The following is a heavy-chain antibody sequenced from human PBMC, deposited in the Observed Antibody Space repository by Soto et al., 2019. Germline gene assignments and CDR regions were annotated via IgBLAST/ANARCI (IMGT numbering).Heavy chain of an antibody. CDR2: IYYSGST. J-gene: IGHJ3*02. V-gene: IGHV4-31*03. CDR3: ERIVVVYDAFDI. CDR1: GGSISSGGYY. Sequence: QVQLQESGPGLVKPSQTLSLTCTVSGGSISSGGYYWSWIRQHPGKGLEWIGYIYYSGSTYYNPSLKSRVTLSVNKSKNQFSLKPRSVTAAGTAVYFWERIVVVYDAFDIWGQGKMVTVSS. D-gene: IGHD3-22*01.